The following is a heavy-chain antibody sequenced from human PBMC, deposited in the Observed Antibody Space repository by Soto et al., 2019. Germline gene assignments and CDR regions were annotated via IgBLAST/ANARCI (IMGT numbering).Heavy chain of an antibody. D-gene: IGHD4-17*01. V-gene: IGHV3-21*01. J-gene: IGHJ1*01. CDR3: ARDLGAVTTLGFQN. Sequence: EVQLVESGGGLVKPGGSLRLSCAASGFTFSNSGMNWVRQAPGKGLEWVSYISSSGYIFYADSVKGRFTISRDNAKDALYLQMNSLRAEDRAVYYCARDLGAVTTLGFQNWGQGALVTVSS. CDR1: GFTFSNSG. CDR2: ISSSGYI.